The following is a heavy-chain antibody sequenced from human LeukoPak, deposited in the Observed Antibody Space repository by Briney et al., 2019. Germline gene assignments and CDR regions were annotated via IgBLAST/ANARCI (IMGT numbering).Heavy chain of an antibody. CDR1: GGSVSGYY. CDR3: ATSYYDFWSGYYVFLNFDY. Sequence: PSETLSLTCVVSGGSVSGYYWGWIRQPPGRGLEWIGYVYYSGSTNHNPSFKSRITISVDTSRNQFSLQLSSVTAADTAVYYCATSYYDFWSGYYVFLNFDYWGQGTLVTVSS. J-gene: IGHJ4*02. D-gene: IGHD3-3*01. V-gene: IGHV4-59*02. CDR2: VYYSGST.